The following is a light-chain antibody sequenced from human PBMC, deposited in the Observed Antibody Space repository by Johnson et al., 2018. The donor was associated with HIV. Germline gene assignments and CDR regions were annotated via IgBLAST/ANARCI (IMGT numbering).Light chain of an antibody. CDR3: GTWDSSMSSYV. J-gene: IGLJ1*01. CDR2: ENN. Sequence: QSVLTQPPSVSAAPGQKVTISCSGSSSNIENNYVSWYQQLPGTAPKLLIYENNRRPSGTPDRFSGSKSGTSATLGITGLQTGDEADYYCGTWDSSMSSYVFGTGTKVTVL. V-gene: IGLV1-51*02. CDR1: SSNIENNY.